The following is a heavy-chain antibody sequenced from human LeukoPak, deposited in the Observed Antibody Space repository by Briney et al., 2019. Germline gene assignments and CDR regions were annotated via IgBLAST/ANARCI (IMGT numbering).Heavy chain of an antibody. CDR3: AKGIKWYYYDSSGYYYERYFDY. D-gene: IGHD3-22*01. J-gene: IGHJ4*02. CDR2: ISGSGGST. V-gene: IGHV3-23*01. Sequence: GASLRLSCAASGFTFSSYAMSRVRQAPGKGLEWVSAISGSGGSTYYADSVKGRFTISRDNSKNTLYLQMNSLRAEDTAVYYCAKGIKWYYYDSSGYYYERYFDYWGQGTLVTVSS. CDR1: GFTFSSYA.